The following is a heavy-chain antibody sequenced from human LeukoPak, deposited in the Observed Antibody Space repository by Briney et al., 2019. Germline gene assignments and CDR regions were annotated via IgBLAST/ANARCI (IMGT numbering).Heavy chain of an antibody. J-gene: IGHJ4*02. CDR2: ISVYNGNT. V-gene: IGHV1-18*01. D-gene: IGHD4-23*01. CDR1: GYTFTTYD. CDR3: ARESRNSPFDY. Sequence: ASVKVSCKASGYTFTTYDITWVRQAPGQGLEWMGWISVYNGNTNYAQNLQDRVTMTTDTSTSTAYMELRSLRSDDTAVYYCARESRNSPFDYWGKGTLATVSS.